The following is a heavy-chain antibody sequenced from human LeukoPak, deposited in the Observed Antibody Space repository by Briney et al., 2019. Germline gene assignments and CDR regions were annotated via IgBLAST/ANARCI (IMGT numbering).Heavy chain of an antibody. J-gene: IGHJ4*02. CDR2: ISGSGDNT. CDR1: GFTFSNYA. CDR3: AKDLRGAAAGTGIDF. D-gene: IGHD6-13*01. Sequence: GGSLRLSCAASGFTFSNYAMSWVRQAPGKGLEWVSAISGSGDNTYYADSAKGRFTISRDNSKNTLYLQMNSLRAEDTAVYYCAKDLRGAAAGTGIDFWGQGTLVTVSS. V-gene: IGHV3-23*01.